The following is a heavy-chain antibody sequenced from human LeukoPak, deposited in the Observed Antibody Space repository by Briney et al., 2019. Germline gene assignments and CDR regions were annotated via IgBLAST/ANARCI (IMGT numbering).Heavy chain of an antibody. J-gene: IGHJ4*02. V-gene: IGHV3-9*03. CDR3: TKATGYSSGSIDY. Sequence: GGSLRLSCAASGFTFDDYGMHWVGQAPGKSLEWVSGISWNSGSIGYADSVKGRFTISRDNAKSTLYLQMNSLRPEDMALYYCTKATGYSSGSIDYWGQGTLVTVSS. CDR1: GFTFDDYG. D-gene: IGHD5-18*01. CDR2: ISWNSGSI.